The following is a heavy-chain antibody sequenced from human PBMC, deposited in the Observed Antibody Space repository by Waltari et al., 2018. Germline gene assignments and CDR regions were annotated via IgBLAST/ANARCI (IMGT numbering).Heavy chain of an antibody. J-gene: IGHJ4*02. CDR1: GFSFSKAW. Sequence: EVQLVESGGGLIKPGGSLRLSCAAPGFSFSKAWMSWVRQAPGKGLEWVGRIKNKTDGGTTEYAAPVKGRFTISRDDSKNTLYLQMNSLKSEDTAVYYCWAVSFDYWGQGTLVTVSS. CDR3: WAVSFDY. D-gene: IGHD1-20*01. V-gene: IGHV3-15*01. CDR2: IKNKTDGGTT.